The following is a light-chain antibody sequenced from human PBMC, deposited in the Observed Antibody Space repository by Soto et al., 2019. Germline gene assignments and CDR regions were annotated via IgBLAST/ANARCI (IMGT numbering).Light chain of an antibody. CDR3: QHYNSYSEA. V-gene: IGKV1-5*03. Sequence: DIQRTQSPSHMSGSVGDRVTITCRASQTISSWLAWYQQKPGKAPKLLIYKASTLKSGVPSRFSGSGSGTEFTLTISSLQPDDFATYYCQHYNSYSEAFCQGTMV. CDR1: QTISSW. CDR2: KAS. J-gene: IGKJ1*01.